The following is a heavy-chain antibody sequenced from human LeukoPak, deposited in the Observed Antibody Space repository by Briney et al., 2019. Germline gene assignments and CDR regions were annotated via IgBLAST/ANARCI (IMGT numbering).Heavy chain of an antibody. CDR3: AREQTDPTVTTVGLGKWYFDL. V-gene: IGHV3-33*08. Sequence: QSGGSLRLSCAASGFTFSSYGMHWVRQAPGKGLEWVAVIWYDGSNKYYADSVKGRFTISRDNSKNTLYLQMNSLRAEDTAVYYCAREQTDPTVTTVGLGKWYFDLWGRGTLVTVSS. CDR1: GFTFSSYG. CDR2: IWYDGSNK. D-gene: IGHD4-17*01. J-gene: IGHJ2*01.